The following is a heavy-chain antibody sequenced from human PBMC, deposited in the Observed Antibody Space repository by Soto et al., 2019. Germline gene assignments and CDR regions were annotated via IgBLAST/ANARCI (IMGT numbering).Heavy chain of an antibody. V-gene: IGHV4-59*08. D-gene: IGHD3-22*01. CDR1: GGSISSYY. J-gene: IGHJ3*02. CDR2: IYYSGST. CDR3: ARQRITCYYDSSCYWAFDI. Sequence: SETLSLTCTVSGGSISSYYWGWFRQPPGKRLERIGYIYYSGSTNYNPYLKSRITITVDTSKNQFSLKLSSVTAADTAVYYCARQRITCYYDSSCYWAFDIWGQGTMVTVSS.